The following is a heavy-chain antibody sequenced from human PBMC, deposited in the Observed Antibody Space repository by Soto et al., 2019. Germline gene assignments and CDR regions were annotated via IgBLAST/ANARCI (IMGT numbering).Heavy chain of an antibody. CDR1: GDSFSSSNW. Sequence: QVQLQESGPGLVKPSGTLSLTCGVSGDSFSSSNWWTWIRQPPGKGLEWIGDILHTGHTDYSPSLRTPITSSIDTSKKQFSLYLTSVIATDTAVYYCARSPRRVEVKWYFDYWGPGALVTFSS. V-gene: IGHV4-4*02. CDR2: ILHTGHT. J-gene: IGHJ4*02. D-gene: IGHD2-15*01. CDR3: ARSPRRVEVKWYFDY.